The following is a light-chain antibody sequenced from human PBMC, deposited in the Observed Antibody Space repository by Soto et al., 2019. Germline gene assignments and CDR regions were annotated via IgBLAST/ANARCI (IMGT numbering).Light chain of an antibody. CDR2: WAS. V-gene: IGKV4-1*01. CDR3: QQYYSAPLT. Sequence: DIVMTQSPDSLAVSPGERATINCKSSQTVLYSSNNNNYLAWYQQKPGQPPKLLIYWASTRESGVPDRFSGGGSGTDFTLTISSLQAEDVAVYYCQQYYSAPLTFGGGTKVEIK. J-gene: IGKJ4*01. CDR1: QTVLYSSNNNNY.